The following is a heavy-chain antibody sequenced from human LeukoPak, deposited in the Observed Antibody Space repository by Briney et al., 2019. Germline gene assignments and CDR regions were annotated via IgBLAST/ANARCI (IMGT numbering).Heavy chain of an antibody. CDR1: GGSISSYY. D-gene: IGHD6-13*01. J-gene: IGHJ6*03. CDR2: IYTSGST. CDR3: ASNAGYSSSWYPDYYYYYYMDV. V-gene: IGHV4-4*07. Sequence: PSETLSLTCTVSGGSISSYYWSWIRQPAGKGLEWIGRIYTSGSTNYNPSLKSRVTMSVDTSKNQFSLKLSSVTAADTAVYYCASNAGYSSSWYPDYYYYYYMDVWGEGTTVTISS.